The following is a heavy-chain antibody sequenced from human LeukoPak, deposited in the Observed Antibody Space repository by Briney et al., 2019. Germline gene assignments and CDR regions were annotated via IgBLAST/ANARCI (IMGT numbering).Heavy chain of an antibody. CDR1: GFTFSSYA. V-gene: IGHV3-30*04. J-gene: IGHJ4*02. CDR2: ISYDGSNK. D-gene: IGHD2-15*01. CDR3: ARSAIVVVVAARFDY. Sequence: GGSLRLSCAASGFTFSSYAMSWVRQAPGKGLEWVAVISYDGSNKYYADSVKGRFTISRDNSKNTLYLQMNSLRAEDTAVYYCARSAIVVVVAARFDYWGQGTLVTVSS.